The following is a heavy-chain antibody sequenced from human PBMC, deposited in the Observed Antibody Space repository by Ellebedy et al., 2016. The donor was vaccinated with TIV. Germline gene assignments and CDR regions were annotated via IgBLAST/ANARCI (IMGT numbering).Heavy chain of an antibody. Sequence: SETLSLTCAVYGGSFSGYYWSWVRQPPGKGLEWIGEINDSGSTNYNPSLKSRVTISVDTSKKQLSLNLSSVTAADTAVYYCARSRYWHESTGYSYYFDYWGQGTLVTVSS. CDR1: GGSFSGYY. CDR3: ARSRYWHESTGYSYYFDY. D-gene: IGHD3-22*01. CDR2: INDSGST. V-gene: IGHV4-34*01. J-gene: IGHJ4*02.